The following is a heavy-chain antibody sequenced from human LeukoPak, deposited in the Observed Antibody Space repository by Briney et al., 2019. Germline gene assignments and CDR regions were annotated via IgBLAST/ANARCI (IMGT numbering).Heavy chain of an antibody. V-gene: IGHV4-34*01. CDR2: IYYSGTP. CDR1: GGSFSGYY. CDR3: AKTTQQLFDF. D-gene: IGHD6-13*01. Sequence: SETLSLTCAVYGGSFSGYYWSWIRQPPGKGLEWIANIYYSGTPCYNPSLKSRVTISVDTSKNQFSLKLRSVTATDTAVYFCAKTTQQLFDFWGQGTLVTVTS. J-gene: IGHJ4*02.